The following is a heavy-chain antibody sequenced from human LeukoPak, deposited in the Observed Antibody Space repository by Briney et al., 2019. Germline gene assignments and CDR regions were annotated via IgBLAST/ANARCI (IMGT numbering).Heavy chain of an antibody. CDR3: AKDRLLNCRGDCYIFDY. J-gene: IGHJ4*02. CDR2: ISGTAFST. V-gene: IGHV3-23*01. Sequence: PGGTLRLSCAASGFTFSSYGMGWVRQAPGKGLEWVSLISGTAFSTYYADSVRGRFTISRDNSKNTLYLQLDGLRTEDTALYYCAKDRLLNCRGDCYIFDYWGQGTLVTVSS. D-gene: IGHD2-21*02. CDR1: GFTFSSYG.